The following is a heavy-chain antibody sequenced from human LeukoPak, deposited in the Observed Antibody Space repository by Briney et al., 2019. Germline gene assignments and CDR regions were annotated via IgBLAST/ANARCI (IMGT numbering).Heavy chain of an antibody. CDR2: IGYDGNKK. CDR3: AKDLVEWLRGFDY. J-gene: IGHJ4*02. D-gene: IGHD5-12*01. Sequence: GGSVRLLCAVWGFTLSSYGMLGLRQAPGKGVAWVAFIGYDGNKKYYVDSVKGRFAISKDNSKNTLYLQMDSLRVEDTAQYYCAKDLVEWLRGFDYWGQGTLVTVSS. V-gene: IGHV3-30*02. CDR1: GFTLSSYG.